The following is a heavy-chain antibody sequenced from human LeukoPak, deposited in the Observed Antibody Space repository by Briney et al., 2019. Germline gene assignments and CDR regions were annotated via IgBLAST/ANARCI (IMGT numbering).Heavy chain of an antibody. D-gene: IGHD6-13*01. J-gene: IGHJ6*03. Sequence: PSETLSLTCSVSGGSISSYYWSWIRQPAGKGLEWIGRFYTSRSTNYNPSLKSRVTMSVDTSKNQFSLKLSSVTAADTAVYYCARDGLGIAAAGSYYYYYMDVWGKGTTVTVSS. CDR2: FYTSRST. V-gene: IGHV4-4*07. CDR3: ARDGLGIAAAGSYYYYYMDV. CDR1: GGSISSYY.